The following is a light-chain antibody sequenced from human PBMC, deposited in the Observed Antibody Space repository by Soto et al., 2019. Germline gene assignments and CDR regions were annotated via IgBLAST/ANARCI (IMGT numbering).Light chain of an antibody. CDR1: QSLRGSD. CDR3: KQYENTPRT. CDR2: SAY. Sequence: ENVLTQSPGTLSLSPGERATLSCRASQSLRGSDLAWYQQKPGQAHRLLIYSAYSRATGIQDRFSGSGSGSDFTLTIRRLEPEDFAIYYCKQYENTPRTFGQGTKVDIK. V-gene: IGKV3-20*01. J-gene: IGKJ1*01.